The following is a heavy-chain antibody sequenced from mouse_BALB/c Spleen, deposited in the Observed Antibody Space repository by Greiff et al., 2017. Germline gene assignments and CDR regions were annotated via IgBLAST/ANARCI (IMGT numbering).Heavy chain of an antibody. D-gene: IGHD2-2*01. CDR2: IRSKSNNYAT. V-gene: IGHV10-1*02. CDR1: GFTFNTYA. J-gene: IGHJ4*01. CDR3: VRHLYYGYDEGYAMDY. Sequence: EVQRVESGGGLVQPKGSLKLSCAASGFTFNTYAMNWVRQAPGKGLEWVARIRSKSNNYATYYADSVKDRFTISRDDSQSMLYLQMNNLKTEDTAMYYCVRHLYYGYDEGYAMDYWGQGTSVTVSS.